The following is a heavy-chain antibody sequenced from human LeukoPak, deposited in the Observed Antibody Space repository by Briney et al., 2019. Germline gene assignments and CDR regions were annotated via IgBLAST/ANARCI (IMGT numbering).Heavy chain of an antibody. CDR3: ARGGWYGSGSYFDY. D-gene: IGHD3-10*01. V-gene: IGHV4-59*01. CDR2: IYHSGST. Sequence: PSETLSLTCTVSGASISSYYWTWIRQPPGKGLEWIGTIYHSGSTYYNPSLKSRVTISVDTSKNQFSLKLSSVTAADTAVYYCARGGWYGSGSYFDYWGQGTLVTVSS. CDR1: GASISSYY. J-gene: IGHJ4*02.